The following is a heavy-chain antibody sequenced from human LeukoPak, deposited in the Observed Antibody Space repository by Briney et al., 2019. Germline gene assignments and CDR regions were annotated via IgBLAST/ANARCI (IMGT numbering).Heavy chain of an antibody. Sequence: GGSLRLSCAASGFTFSSYSMNWVRQAPGKGLEWVSSISSSSSYIYYADSVKGRFTISRDNAKNSLYLQMNSLRAEDTAVYYCASGLGDNSSGYYYYYYYMDVCGKGTTVTVSS. CDR2: ISSSSSYI. J-gene: IGHJ6*03. D-gene: IGHD3-22*01. CDR1: GFTFSSYS. CDR3: ASGLGDNSSGYYYYYYYMDV. V-gene: IGHV3-21*01.